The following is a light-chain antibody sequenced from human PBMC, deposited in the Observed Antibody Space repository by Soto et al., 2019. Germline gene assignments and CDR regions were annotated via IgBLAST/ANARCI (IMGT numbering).Light chain of an antibody. Sequence: EVVMTKPPATLSVSPGESATLSCRASRGLGTNLAWYQQKPGLAPRLLLYASATRATGVPPRFSGSGSQTEFTLTISSLRSEDFAVYYCQQYNHWPLTFGGGTKVDIK. CDR1: RGLGTN. V-gene: IGKV3-15*01. CDR3: QQYNHWPLT. J-gene: IGKJ4*01. CDR2: ASA.